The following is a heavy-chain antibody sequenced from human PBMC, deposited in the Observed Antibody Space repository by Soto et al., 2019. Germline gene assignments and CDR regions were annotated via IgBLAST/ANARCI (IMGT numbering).Heavy chain of an antibody. V-gene: IGHV3-30*18. J-gene: IGHJ4*02. Sequence: QEQLVESGGGVVLPGRSLRLSCAASGFTFNTFGMHWVRQAPGKGLEWVAVISYDGSDKYYSDSVRGRFTMSRDNSMNTLYLQMNSMRTEDTAVYYCAKSPNFYCSSYHCYKYYFDYWGQGDLVTVSS. CDR2: ISYDGSDK. CDR1: GFTFNTFG. CDR3: AKSPNFYCSSYHCYKYYFDY. D-gene: IGHD2-2*01.